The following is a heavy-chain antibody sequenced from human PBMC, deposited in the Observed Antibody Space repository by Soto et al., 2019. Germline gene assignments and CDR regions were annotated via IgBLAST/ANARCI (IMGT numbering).Heavy chain of an antibody. D-gene: IGHD4-17*01. V-gene: IGHV1-18*01. J-gene: IGHJ4*02. Sequence: GASVKVSCKASGYTFTSYGISWVRQAPGQGLEWMGWISAYNGNTNYAQKLQGRVTMTTDTSTSTAYMELRSLRSDDTAVYYCARDYGDYVWGIDFDYWGQGTLVTVSS. CDR1: GYTFTSYG. CDR2: ISAYNGNT. CDR3: ARDYGDYVWGIDFDY.